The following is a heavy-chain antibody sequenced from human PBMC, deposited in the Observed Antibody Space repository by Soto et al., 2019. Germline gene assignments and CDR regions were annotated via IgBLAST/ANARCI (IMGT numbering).Heavy chain of an antibody. D-gene: IGHD6-19*01. CDR3: ARGIQWRYGMDV. CDR1: GFTFTNHW. Sequence: EVQLVESGGGRVQPGGSLRLSCAATGFTFTNHWMHWVRQAPGKGLVWVSRINSDGITTFYADSVRGRFTISRDNARTTVFLQMHSLRGEDTGVYYCARGIQWRYGMDVWGQGTTVTVSS. J-gene: IGHJ6*02. V-gene: IGHV3-74*01. CDR2: INSDGITT.